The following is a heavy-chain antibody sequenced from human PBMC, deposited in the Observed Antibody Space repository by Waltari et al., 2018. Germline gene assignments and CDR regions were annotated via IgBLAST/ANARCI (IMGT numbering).Heavy chain of an antibody. CDR3: ARQQWLRYYYYYMDV. V-gene: IGHV4-39*01. D-gene: IGHD6-19*01. CDR2: IYYSGST. CDR1: GGSIRSSSYY. J-gene: IGHJ6*03. Sequence: QLQLQESGPGLVKPSETLSLTCTVSGGSIRSSSYYWGWIRQPPGKGLEWIGSIYYSGSTYYNPSLKSRVTISVDTSKNQFSLKLSSVTAADTAVYYCARQQWLRYYYYYMDVWGKGTTVTVSS.